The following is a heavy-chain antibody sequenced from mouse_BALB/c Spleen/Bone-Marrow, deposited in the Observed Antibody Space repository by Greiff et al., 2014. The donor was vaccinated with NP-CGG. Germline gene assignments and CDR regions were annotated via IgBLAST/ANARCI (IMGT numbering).Heavy chain of an antibody. D-gene: IGHD3-3*01. V-gene: IGHV1-26*01. CDR1: GYTFTEYS. CDR2: INPNNGVT. CDR3: ARWGWDFATGY. J-gene: IGHJ4*01. Sequence: VQLQQSGPELVKPGASVKISCKTSGYTFTEYSMHWVKQSHGKSLEWIGGINPNNGVTSYNQKFKDKATLAVDKSSNTAYMELRSLTSEDSAVYFCARWGWDFATGYWGQGTSVTVSS.